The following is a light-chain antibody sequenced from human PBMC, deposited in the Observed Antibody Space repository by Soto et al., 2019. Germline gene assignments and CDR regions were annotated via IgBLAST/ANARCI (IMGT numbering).Light chain of an antibody. J-gene: IGKJ1*01. V-gene: IGKV3-11*01. CDR2: DSS. CDR3: QQRSNWPWT. Sequence: EIVLTQSPATLSLSPGERATLSCRASQSVRNQLAWYQQNPGQAPRLLIYDSSNRATGIPGRFSGSGSGTDXTLXISXLEPADFAVYYCQQRSNWPWTFGQGTKVEIK. CDR1: QSVRNQ.